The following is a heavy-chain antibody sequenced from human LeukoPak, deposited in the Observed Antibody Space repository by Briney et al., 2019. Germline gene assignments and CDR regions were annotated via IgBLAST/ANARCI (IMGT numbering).Heavy chain of an antibody. CDR1: GGSISSYY. V-gene: IGHV4-59*01. CDR2: IYYSGST. D-gene: IGHD6-13*01. Sequence: PLETLSLTCTVSGGSISSYYWSWIRQPPGKGLEWIGNIYYSGSTNYNPSLKSRVTISVDTSKNQFSLKLSSVTAADTAVYYCARGRVSSWYFYYYYGMDVWGQGTTVTVSS. CDR3: ARGRVSSWYFYYYYGMDV. J-gene: IGHJ6*02.